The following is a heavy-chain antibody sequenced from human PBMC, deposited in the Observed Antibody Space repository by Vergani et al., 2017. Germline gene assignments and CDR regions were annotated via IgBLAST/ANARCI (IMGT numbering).Heavy chain of an antibody. J-gene: IGHJ4*02. CDR1: GGSISSYY. D-gene: IGHD3-22*01. CDR3: ARAADYYDRSVEYYFDY. Sequence: QVQLQESGPGLVKPSETLSLTCTVSGGSISSYYWSWIRQPPGKGLEWIGYIYYSGRTNYNPSLKSRVTISVDTSKNQFSLKLSSVTAADTAVYYGARAADYYDRSVEYYFDYWGQGTLVTVSS. V-gene: IGHV4-59*01. CDR2: IYYSGRT.